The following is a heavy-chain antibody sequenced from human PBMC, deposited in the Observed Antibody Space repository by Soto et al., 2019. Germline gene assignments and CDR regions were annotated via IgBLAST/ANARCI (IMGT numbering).Heavy chain of an antibody. V-gene: IGHV3-11*06. CDR2: ISSSSSYT. J-gene: IGHJ6*02. D-gene: IGHD3-3*01. CDR1: GFTFSDYY. CDR3: ARKGEPYDFWSGYSHYYYYGMDV. Sequence: GGSLRLSCAASGFTFSDYYMSWIRQAPGKGLEWVSYISSSSSYTNYADSVKGRFTISRDNAKNSLYLQMNSLRAEDTAVYYCARKGEPYDFWSGYSHYYYYGMDVWGQGTTVTVSS.